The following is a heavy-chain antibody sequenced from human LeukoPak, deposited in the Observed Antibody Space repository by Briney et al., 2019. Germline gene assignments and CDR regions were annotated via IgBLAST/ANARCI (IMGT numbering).Heavy chain of an antibody. CDR2: INGDGRNI. Sequence: GGSLRLSCVASGFTFSSYWMHWVRQDPRKGLVWVSRINGDGRNINYADSVRGRFTISRDNAKNALYLQMNTLRVEDTAVYYCTRDLMDYDVSTGLHHYYMDVWGQGTTVTVSS. CDR3: TRDLMDYDVSTGLHHYYMDV. D-gene: IGHD3-9*01. J-gene: IGHJ6*02. CDR1: GFTFSSYW. V-gene: IGHV3-74*01.